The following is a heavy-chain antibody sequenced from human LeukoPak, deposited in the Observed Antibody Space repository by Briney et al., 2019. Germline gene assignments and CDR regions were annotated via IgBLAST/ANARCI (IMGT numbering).Heavy chain of an antibody. CDR3: ASSELDDILTGYLYYFDY. CDR2: IIPIFGTA. Sequence: ASVKVSCKASGGTFSSYAISWVRQAPGQGLEWMGGIIPIFGTANYAQKFQGRVTITADKSTSTAYMELSSLRSEDTAVYYCASSELDDILTGYLYYFDYWGQGTLVTVSS. D-gene: IGHD3-9*01. V-gene: IGHV1-69*06. J-gene: IGHJ4*02. CDR1: GGTFSSYA.